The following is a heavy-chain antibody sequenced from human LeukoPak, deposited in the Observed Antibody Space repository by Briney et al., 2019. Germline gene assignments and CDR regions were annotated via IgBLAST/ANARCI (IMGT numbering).Heavy chain of an antibody. V-gene: IGHV3-74*01. CDR2: LAADGSGT. CDR1: GVTLSPYW. J-gene: IGHJ4*01. Sequence: GGSLRLSCAASGVTLSPYWMAWVRHTPGMGLVWVSRLAADGSGTNYADSVKGRFTISRDNAKNTVYLQMSSLRAEDTAVYYCARDGFTGPRTAYLDHWGQGTLVTVSS. D-gene: IGHD2-8*02. CDR3: ARDGFTGPRTAYLDH.